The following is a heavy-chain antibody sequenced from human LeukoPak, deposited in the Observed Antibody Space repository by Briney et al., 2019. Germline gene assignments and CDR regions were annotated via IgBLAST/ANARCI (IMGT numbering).Heavy chain of an antibody. V-gene: IGHV3-74*01. CDR2: ITPDGSST. D-gene: IGHD2-15*01. CDR1: GFTFSTYW. Sequence: GGSLRLSCVASGFTFSTYWMHGVRQAPGKGLVWVSRITPDGSSTDYADSVKGRFTISRDNAKDTLYLQMNSLRAEDTAVYYCARDLRGIRDYWGQGTLVTVSS. J-gene: IGHJ4*02. CDR3: ARDLRGIRDY.